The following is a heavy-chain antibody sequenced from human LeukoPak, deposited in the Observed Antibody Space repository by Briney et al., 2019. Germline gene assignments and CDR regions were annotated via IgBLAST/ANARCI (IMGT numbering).Heavy chain of an antibody. D-gene: IGHD5-24*01. Sequence: GGSLRLSCAASGFTFSKYWMLWVRQAPGKGLESVSRINTDGTVTTYADSVKGRFTVSRDNADNTMFLQMNSVRDEDTAVYYCTTTQGLATPAVSWGEGTPVRLL. J-gene: IGHJ5*02. V-gene: IGHV3-74*01. CDR2: INTDGTVT. CDR3: TTTQGLATPAVS. CDR1: GFTFSKYW.